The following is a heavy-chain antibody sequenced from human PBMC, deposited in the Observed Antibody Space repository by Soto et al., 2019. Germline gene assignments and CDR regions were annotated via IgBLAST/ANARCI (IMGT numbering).Heavy chain of an antibody. D-gene: IGHD3-3*01. CDR3: ARGGWRQIDC. CDR1: GGSIGSYY. J-gene: IGHJ4*02. CDR2: IYYSGST. Sequence: QVQLQESGPGLVKPSETLSLTCSVSGGSIGSYYWSWIRQPPGKGLEWIGYIYYSGSTNYNPSLXGXVXIXXDTSKNQFSLKLSSVTAADTAVYYCARGGWRQIDCWGQGTLVTVSS. V-gene: IGHV4-59*08.